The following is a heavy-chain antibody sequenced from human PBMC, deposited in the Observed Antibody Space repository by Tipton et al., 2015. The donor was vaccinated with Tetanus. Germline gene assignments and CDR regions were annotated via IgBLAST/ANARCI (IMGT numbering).Heavy chain of an antibody. D-gene: IGHD1-26*01. V-gene: IGHV3-30-3*01. Sequence: QLVQSGGGVVQPGRSLRLSCAASGFTFSSYAMHWVRQAPGKGLEWVAVISYDGSNKYYADSVKGRFTISRDNSKNTLYLQMNSLRAEDTAVYYCARDRGGSSRRYYYYYMAVWGKGTTVPVSS. CDR3: ARDRGGSSRRYYYYYMAV. CDR1: GFTFSSYA. J-gene: IGHJ6*03. CDR2: ISYDGSNK.